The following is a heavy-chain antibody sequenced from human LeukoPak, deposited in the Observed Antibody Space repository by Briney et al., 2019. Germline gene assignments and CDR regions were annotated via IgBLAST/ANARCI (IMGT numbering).Heavy chain of an antibody. CDR1: GGSISSSSYY. CDR2: IYYSGST. D-gene: IGHD6-19*01. CDR3: AKLSSGWYLLEFDP. Sequence: SETLSLTCTVSGGSISSSSYYWGWIRQPPGKGLEWIGSIYYSGSTYYNPSLKSRVTISVDTSKNQFSLKLSSVTAADTAVYYCAKLSSGWYLLEFDPWGQGTLVTVSS. V-gene: IGHV4-39*01. J-gene: IGHJ5*02.